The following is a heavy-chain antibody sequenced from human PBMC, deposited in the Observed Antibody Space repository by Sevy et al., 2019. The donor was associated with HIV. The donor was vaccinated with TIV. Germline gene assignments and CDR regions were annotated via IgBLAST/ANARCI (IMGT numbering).Heavy chain of an antibody. CDR2: IYYSGIT. CDR1: GDSISSSY. V-gene: IGHV4-59*01. Sequence: SETLSLTCTVSGDSISSSYWGWIRQPPGKGLEWIGSIYYSGITNYNPSLKSRVTISRDMSKNQFSIKLGSVTAADTAVYYCARGSQYYYYAMDVWGQGTTVTVSS. CDR3: ARGSQYYYYAMDV. J-gene: IGHJ6*02.